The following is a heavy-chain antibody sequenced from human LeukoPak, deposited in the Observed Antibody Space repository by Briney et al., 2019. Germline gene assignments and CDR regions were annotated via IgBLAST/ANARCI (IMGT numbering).Heavy chain of an antibody. J-gene: IGHJ3*02. CDR1: GFSLSTSGVG. CDR3: AQLPYRITIFGVVIPSDAFDI. CDR2: IYWNDDK. D-gene: IGHD3-3*01. Sequence: SGPTLVNPTQTLTLTCTFSGFSLSTSGVGVGWIRQPPGKALEWLALIYWNDDKRYSPSLKSRLTITKDTSKNQVVLTMTNMDPVDTATYYCAQLPYRITIFGVVIPSDAFDIWGLGTMVTVSS. V-gene: IGHV2-5*01.